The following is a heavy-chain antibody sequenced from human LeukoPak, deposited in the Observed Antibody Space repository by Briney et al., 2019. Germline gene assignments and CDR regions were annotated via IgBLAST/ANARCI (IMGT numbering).Heavy chain of an antibody. D-gene: IGHD1-26*01. CDR1: GGSFSGYY. Sequence: SETLSLTCAVYGGSFSGYYWSWIRQPPGKGLEWIGYIYYSGSTNYNPSLKSRVTISVDTSKNQFSLKLSSVTAADTAVYYCASSRRGSYLWFDYWGQGTLVTVSS. CDR3: ASSRRGSYLWFDY. V-gene: IGHV4-59*01. CDR2: IYYSGST. J-gene: IGHJ4*02.